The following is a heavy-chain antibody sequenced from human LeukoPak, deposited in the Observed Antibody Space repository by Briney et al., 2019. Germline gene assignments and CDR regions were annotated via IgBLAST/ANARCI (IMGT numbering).Heavy chain of an antibody. D-gene: IGHD3-10*01. CDR3: TTEFKELGSFFYFYYMDV. Sequence: GGSLRLSCAASGFTFRSYAMSWVRQAPGKGLEWVGRIKTKSEGGTTDYAAPAKGRFTISRDDSKNALFLQMDSLKSDDTAMYYCTTEFKELGSFFYFYYMDVWGTGTTVTISS. V-gene: IGHV3-15*01. J-gene: IGHJ6*03. CDR2: IKTKSEGGTT. CDR1: GFTFRSYA.